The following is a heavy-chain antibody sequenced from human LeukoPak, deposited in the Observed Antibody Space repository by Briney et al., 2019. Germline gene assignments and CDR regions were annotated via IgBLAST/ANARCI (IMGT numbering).Heavy chain of an antibody. CDR2: ISWNSGSI. V-gene: IGHV3-9*01. CDR3: AKDLAAAGSLFDY. D-gene: IGHD6-13*01. J-gene: IGHJ4*02. CDR1: GFTFDDYA. Sequence: PGRSLRLSCAASGFTFDDYAMHWVRQAPGKGLEWVSGISWNSGSIGYADSVKGRFTISRDNAKNSPYLQMNSLRAEDTALYYCAKDLAAAGSLFDYWGQGTLVTVSS.